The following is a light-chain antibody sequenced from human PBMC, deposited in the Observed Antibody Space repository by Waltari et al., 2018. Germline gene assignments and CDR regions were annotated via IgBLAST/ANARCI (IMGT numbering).Light chain of an antibody. J-gene: IGKJ2*01. Sequence: DIVMTQHPDSLAVSLGEGPTIHRKSRQSVLYSSNNKNYLAWYQQKPGQPPKLLIYWASTRESGVPDRFSGSGSGTDFTLTISSLQAEDVAVYYCQQYYSTPYTFGQGTKLEIK. CDR3: QQYYSTPYT. CDR2: WAS. CDR1: QSVLYSSNNKNY. V-gene: IGKV4-1*01.